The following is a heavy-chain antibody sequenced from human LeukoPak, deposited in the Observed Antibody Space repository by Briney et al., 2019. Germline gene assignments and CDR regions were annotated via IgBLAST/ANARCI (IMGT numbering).Heavy chain of an antibody. D-gene: IGHD6-19*01. CDR1: GDSISNTNW. V-gene: IGHV4-4*02. CDR3: ARVRPGIAVAGTDMHAFDI. J-gene: IGHJ3*02. Sequence: NPSGTLSLTCAVSGDSISNTNWWSWVRQSPGMRLEWIGEIYHSGSTHYNPSLKSRITISVDKSKNQFSLKLSSVTAADTAVYYCARVRPGIAVAGTDMHAFDIWGQGTMVAVSS. CDR2: IYHSGST.